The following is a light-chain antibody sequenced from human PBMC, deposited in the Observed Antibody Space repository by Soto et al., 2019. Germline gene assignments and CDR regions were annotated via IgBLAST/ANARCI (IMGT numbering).Light chain of an antibody. CDR2: EVG. V-gene: IGLV2-14*01. J-gene: IGLJ1*01. CDR3: SSYTSSSTLGV. Sequence: QSALTQPASVSGSPGQSITISCTGTSSDVGGYNYVSWYQQHPGKAPKLMIYEVGNRPSGVSNRFSGSKSGHTASLTISGLQAEDGADYYCSSYTSSSTLGVFGTGTKLTVL. CDR1: SSDVGGYNY.